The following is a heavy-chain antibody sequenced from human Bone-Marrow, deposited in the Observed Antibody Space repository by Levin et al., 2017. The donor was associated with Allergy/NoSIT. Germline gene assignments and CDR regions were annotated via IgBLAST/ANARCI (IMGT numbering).Heavy chain of an antibody. CDR1: GDSLKSYF. CDR3: AIAYPNLPQPGPFES. D-gene: IGHD5-24*01. V-gene: IGHV4-59*01. J-gene: IGHJ4*02. Sequence: SETLSLTCTVSGDSLKSYFWSWIRQPPGKELQWIGHVSHSGDTSYNPFLGGRVTISRDTSETSFSLKLSSVTPADTAVYFCAIAYPNLPQPGPFESWGQGVLVAVSP. CDR2: VSHSGDT.